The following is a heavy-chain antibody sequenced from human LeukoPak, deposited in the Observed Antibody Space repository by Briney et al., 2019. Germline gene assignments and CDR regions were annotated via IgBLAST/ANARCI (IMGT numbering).Heavy chain of an antibody. CDR2: IYTSGST. J-gene: IGHJ4*02. Sequence: ASETLSLTCTVSGGPISSYYWSWIRQPAGKGLEWIGRIYTSGSTNYNPSLKSRVTMSVDTSKNQFSLKLSSVTAADTVVYYCARGPGITMVRGVISYFDYWGQGTLVTVSS. CDR1: GGPISSYY. D-gene: IGHD3-10*01. CDR3: ARGPGITMVRGVISYFDY. V-gene: IGHV4-4*07.